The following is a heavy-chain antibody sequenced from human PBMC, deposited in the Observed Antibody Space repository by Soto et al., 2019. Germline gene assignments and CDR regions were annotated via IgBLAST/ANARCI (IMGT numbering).Heavy chain of an antibody. D-gene: IGHD4-17*01. Sequence: SETLSLTCTVSGGSISSGGYYWSWIRQHPGKGLEWIGYIYYSGSTYYNPSLKSRVTISVDTSKNQFSLKLSSVTAADTAVYYCARIGTYGDSYFFDYWGQGTLVTVSS. J-gene: IGHJ4*02. V-gene: IGHV4-31*03. CDR1: GGSISSGGYY. CDR3: ARIGTYGDSYFFDY. CDR2: IYYSGST.